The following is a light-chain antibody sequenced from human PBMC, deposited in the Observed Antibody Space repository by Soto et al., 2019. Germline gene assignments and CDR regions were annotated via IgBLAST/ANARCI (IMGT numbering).Light chain of an antibody. CDR3: QQYGTSIT. CDR1: QSFSSSY. Sequence: EIVLTQSPGTLYFSPGEKATLSCRASQSFSSSYLAWYQQKPGQAPRLLIYGASSRATGIPDRFSGSGSGTDFTLTISRLEPEDFAVYYCQQYGTSITFGQGTRLEI. V-gene: IGKV3-20*01. CDR2: GAS. J-gene: IGKJ5*01.